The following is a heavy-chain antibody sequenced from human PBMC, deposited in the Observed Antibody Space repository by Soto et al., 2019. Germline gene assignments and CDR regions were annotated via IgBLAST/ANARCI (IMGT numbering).Heavy chain of an antibody. J-gene: IGHJ6*02. V-gene: IGHV3-7*01. CDR3: AREANTIYAPHGLDV. CDR1: GFTFSSYW. D-gene: IGHD3-3*01. CDR2: VKQDGSEK. Sequence: VVSLRISCAASGFTFSSYWMNWGRQAPGKGLEWVANVKQDGSEKYYVDSVKGRFTISRDNTKNSLYLQMNSLRAEDTATYYCAREANTIYAPHGLDVWGQGTAVTVSS.